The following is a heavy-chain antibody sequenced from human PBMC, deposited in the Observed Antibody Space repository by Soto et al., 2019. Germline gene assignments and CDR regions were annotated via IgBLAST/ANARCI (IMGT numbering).Heavy chain of an antibody. CDR3: AKRGRGNPES. D-gene: IGHD1-1*01. J-gene: IGHJ4*02. CDR2: ISGSGRAK. Sequence: PGGSLRLSCAASGFTFDNYAMTWVRQAPGKGLEWVSGISGSGRAKNYAGSVRGRFTISRDNSKTTLYLQMSSLRVEDTAVYYCAKRGRGNPESGGLGTLVTVS. CDR1: GFTFDNYA. V-gene: IGHV3-23*01.